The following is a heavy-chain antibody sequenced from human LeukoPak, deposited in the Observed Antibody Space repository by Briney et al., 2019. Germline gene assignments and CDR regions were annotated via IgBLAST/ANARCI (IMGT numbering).Heavy chain of an antibody. J-gene: IGHJ5*02. CDR1: GYTFTIYD. CDR2: ITTNNGNT. D-gene: IGHD2-21*02. CDR3: ARGYCGGDCYSGVHNWFDP. V-gene: IGHV1-18*01. Sequence: GASVKVSCKASGYTFTIYDITWVRQAPGQGLEWMGWITTNNGNTNYAQKFQGRVTITADESTSTAYMELSSLRSEDTAVYYCARGYCGGDCYSGVHNWFDPWGQGTLVTVSS.